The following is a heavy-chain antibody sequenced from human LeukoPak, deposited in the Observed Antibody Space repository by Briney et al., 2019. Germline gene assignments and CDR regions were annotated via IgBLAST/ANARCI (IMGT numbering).Heavy chain of an antibody. V-gene: IGHV3-74*01. CDR3: ARDAYCSGGSCYSFYYYYGMDV. D-gene: IGHD2-15*01. CDR2: ISSDGSST. J-gene: IGHJ6*02. Sequence: GGSLRLSCAASGFTFSSYWMHWVRQAPGKGLVWVSRISSDGSSTSYADSVKGRFTISRDNAKNTLYLQMNSLRAEDTAVYYCARDAYCSGGSCYSFYYYYGMDVWGQGTTVTVSS. CDR1: GFTFSSYW.